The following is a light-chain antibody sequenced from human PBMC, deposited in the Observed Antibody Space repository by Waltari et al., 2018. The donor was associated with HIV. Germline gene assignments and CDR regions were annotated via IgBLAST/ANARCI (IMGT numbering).Light chain of an antibody. CDR1: QSVSSSY. J-gene: IGKJ2*01. CDR2: GAS. Sequence: EIVLTQSPAPLSLSPGETATLSCRASQSVSSSYLAWYQQKPGQAPRLLIYGASSRATGIPDRFSGSGSGTDFTLTISRLEPEDFAVYYCQQYGSSPPYTFGQGTKLEIK. V-gene: IGKV3-20*01. CDR3: QQYGSSPPYT.